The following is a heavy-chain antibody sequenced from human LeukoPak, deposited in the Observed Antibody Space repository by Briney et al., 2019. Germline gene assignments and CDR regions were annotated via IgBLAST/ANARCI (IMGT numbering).Heavy chain of an antibody. CDR3: ARDREGSSNGHLDY. Sequence: PGNSVTLVWAVSGPFFSMYATRWGRLARGGRTGWLAVMSYDGTNICYSDSVKGRFTLSRDNSKNTLFLQMHSLRAEDTAVYYCARDREGSSNGHLDYWGQGTLVTVSS. CDR1: GPFFSMYA. CDR2: MSYDGTNI. J-gene: IGHJ4*02. V-gene: IGHV3-30-3*01. D-gene: IGHD2-15*01.